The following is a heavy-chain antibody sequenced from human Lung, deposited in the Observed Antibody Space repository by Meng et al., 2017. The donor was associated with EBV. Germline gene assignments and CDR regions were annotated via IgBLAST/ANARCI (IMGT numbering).Heavy chain of an antibody. D-gene: IGHD5-24*01. CDR1: GYPFTSYA. CDR3: ARDSPLDGYSLLDY. V-gene: IGHV7-4-1*02. J-gene: IGHJ4*02. Sequence: QVQLVQSGSELKQPGASGKVSCRPSGYPFTSYAINWVRQAPGQGPDWMGWIDPNTGNPTYDQGFTGRFVFSLDTSVSTAYLQINSLRADDTAVYYCARDSPLDGYSLLDYWGQGTLVTVSS. CDR2: IDPNTGNP.